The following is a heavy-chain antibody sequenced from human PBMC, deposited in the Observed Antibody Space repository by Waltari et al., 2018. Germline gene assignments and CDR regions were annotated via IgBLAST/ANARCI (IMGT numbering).Heavy chain of an antibody. CDR2: IIPIFGTA. D-gene: IGHD3-9*01. CDR1: GGTFSSYA. V-gene: IGHV1-69*01. J-gene: IGHJ6*03. CDR3: AREHHNYGMGPYNYYMDV. Sequence: QVQLVQSGAEVKKPGSSVKVSCKASGGTFSSYAISWGRQAPGQGLEWMGGIIPIFGTANYAQKFQGRVTITADESTSTAYMELSSLRSEDTAVYYCAREHHNYGMGPYNYYMDVWGKGTTVTVSS.